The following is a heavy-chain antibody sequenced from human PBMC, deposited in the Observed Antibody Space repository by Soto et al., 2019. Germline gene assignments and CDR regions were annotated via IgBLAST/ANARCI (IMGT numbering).Heavy chain of an antibody. Sequence: GGSLRLSCAAPGFTFSSYAMSWVRQAPGKGLEWVSAISGSGGSTYYADSVKGRFTISRDNSKNTLYLQMNSLRAEDTAVYYCAKKISEYYYDSSGYYSPGYWGQGTLVTVSS. CDR1: GFTFSSYA. V-gene: IGHV3-23*01. CDR3: AKKISEYYYDSSGYYSPGY. J-gene: IGHJ4*02. D-gene: IGHD3-22*01. CDR2: ISGSGGST.